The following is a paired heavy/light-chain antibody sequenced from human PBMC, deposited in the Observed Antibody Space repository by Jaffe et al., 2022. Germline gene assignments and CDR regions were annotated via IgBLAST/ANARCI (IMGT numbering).Heavy chain of an antibody. CDR1: GLRFSNYW. CDR3: ARELDWAGNYYFDS. J-gene: IGHJ4*02. CDR2: IKHDGSET. D-gene: IGHD3-10*01. Sequence: EVQVVQSGGGFVQPGGSLRVSCAVSGLRFSNYWMTWVRQAPGKGLEWVADIKHDGSETHYVDSVKGRFTVSRDNTKNSLYLQISSLRAEDTAVYYCARELDWAGNYYFDSWGQGTLVTVSS. V-gene: IGHV3-7*04.
Light chain of an antibody. CDR3: NSRDSSGDFA. CDR1: RLRTSY. CDR2: GKN. Sequence: SSELTQDPAVSVALGQTVRITCQGDRLRTSYASWYQQKPQQAPILVLYGKNTRPSGIPDRFSGSTSGNTASLTISGAQAEDEADYYCNSRDSSGDFAFGGGTKLTVL. V-gene: IGLV3-19*01. J-gene: IGLJ2*01.